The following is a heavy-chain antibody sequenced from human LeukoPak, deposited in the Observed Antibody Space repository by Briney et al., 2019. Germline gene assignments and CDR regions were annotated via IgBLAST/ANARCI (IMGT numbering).Heavy chain of an antibody. CDR3: ARSRELEVYQLLYVFDY. Sequence: SETLSLTCAVYGGSFSGYYWSWIRQPPGKGLEWIGEINHSGSTNYNPSLKGRVTISVDTSKNQFSLKLSSVTAADTAVYYCARSRELEVYQLLYVFDYWGQGTLVTVSS. V-gene: IGHV4-34*01. D-gene: IGHD2-2*02. CDR1: GGSFSGYY. J-gene: IGHJ4*02. CDR2: INHSGST.